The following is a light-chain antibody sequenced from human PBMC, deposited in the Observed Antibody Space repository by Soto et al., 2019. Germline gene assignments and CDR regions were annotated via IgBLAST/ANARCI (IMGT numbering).Light chain of an antibody. V-gene: IGKV3-15*01. Sequence: ETVMTHSPATLSVSPGESATLSCRASQSLSSDLAWYQQKPGQAPRLLISDASTRATGIPARFTGSGSGTQFTLTVSSLQSEDFAVYYCQQYNNWPLTFGGGTKVDIK. CDR1: QSLSSD. J-gene: IGKJ4*01. CDR2: DAS. CDR3: QQYNNWPLT.